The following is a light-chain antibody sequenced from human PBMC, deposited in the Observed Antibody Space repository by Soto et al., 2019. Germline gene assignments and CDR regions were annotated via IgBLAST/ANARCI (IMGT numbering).Light chain of an antibody. Sequence: DIQMTQSPSSLSASVGDRVTITCRASQSISSYLNWYQQKPGKAPKLLIYAASSLQSGVPSRFSDSGSGTDFTLTISSLQPEDFATYYCQQSYSTPLTTFGPGTKVDIK. CDR1: QSISSY. V-gene: IGKV1-39*01. CDR2: AAS. J-gene: IGKJ3*01. CDR3: QQSYSTPLTT.